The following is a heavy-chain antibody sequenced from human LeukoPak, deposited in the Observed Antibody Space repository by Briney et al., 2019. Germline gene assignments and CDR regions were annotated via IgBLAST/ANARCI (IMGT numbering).Heavy chain of an antibody. V-gene: IGHV1-69*01. CDR2: IIPIFGTA. D-gene: IGHD2-15*01. CDR3: ARSAEPVTVEVAATQPHHYYMGV. CDR1: GGTFSGYA. Sequence: ASVKVSCKASGGTFSGYAFSWVRQAPGQGLEWMGGIIPIFGTANSAQKFQGRVTMTADESTRTAYMELSRLRSEDTAMYYCARSAEPVTVEVAATQPHHYYMGVWRKATKVTFSS. J-gene: IGHJ6*03.